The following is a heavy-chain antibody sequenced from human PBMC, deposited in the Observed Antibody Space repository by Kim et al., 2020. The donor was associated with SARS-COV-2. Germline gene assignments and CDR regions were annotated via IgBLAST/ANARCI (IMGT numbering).Heavy chain of an antibody. D-gene: IGHD2-21*01. CDR2: ISGSGGST. CDR1: GFTFSSYA. J-gene: IGHJ4*02. V-gene: IGHV3-23*01. CDR3: AKMGAGPRYFFYDY. Sequence: GGSLRLSCAASGFTFSSYAMSWVRQAPGKGLEWVSAISGSGGSTYYADSVKGRFTISRDNSKNTLYLQMNSLRAEDTAVYYCAKMGAGPRYFFYDYWGQGTLVTVSS.